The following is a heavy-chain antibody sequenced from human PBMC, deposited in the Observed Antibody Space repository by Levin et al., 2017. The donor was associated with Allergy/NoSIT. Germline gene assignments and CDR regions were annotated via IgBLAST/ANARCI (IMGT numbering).Heavy chain of an antibody. CDR3: ARDQGRADILTGYYNGDAFDI. Sequence: SQTLSLTCTVSGGSIRSYYWSWIRQPPGKGLEWIGYIYYSGSTNYNPSLKSRVTISVDTSKNQFSLKLSSVTAADTAVYYCARDQGRADILTGYYNGDAFDIWGQGTMVTVSS. CDR1: GGSIRSYY. CDR2: IYYSGST. J-gene: IGHJ3*02. V-gene: IGHV4-59*01. D-gene: IGHD3-9*01.